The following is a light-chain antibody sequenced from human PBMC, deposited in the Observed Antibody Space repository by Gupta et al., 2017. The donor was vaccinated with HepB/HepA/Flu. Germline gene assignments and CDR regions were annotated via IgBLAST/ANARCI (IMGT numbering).Light chain of an antibody. Sequence: DIQMTQSPSSLSASVGDRVTITCRASQSISSYLNWYQQKPGKAPKLLIYAASSLQSGVPSRFSGSGSGKDLTLTISSLQPEEFATYYCQQSDSTPPFTFGHGTKVDIK. CDR2: AAS. V-gene: IGKV1-39*01. CDR3: QQSDSTPPFT. J-gene: IGKJ3*01. CDR1: QSISSY.